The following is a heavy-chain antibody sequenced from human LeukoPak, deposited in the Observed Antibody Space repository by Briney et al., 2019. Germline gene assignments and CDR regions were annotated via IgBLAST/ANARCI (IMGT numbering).Heavy chain of an antibody. CDR2: IIGSGAST. CDR3: AKNRGVYTTSSLYS. J-gene: IGHJ4*02. D-gene: IGHD6-6*01. V-gene: IGHV3-23*01. Sequence: ETLSLTCTVSGGSISSGGYYWSWVRQAPGKGLEWVSAIIGSGASTFYADSVKGRFTISRDNSKNTLCLQMNSLRADDTAVYYCAKNRGVYTTSSLYSWGQGTLVTVSS. CDR1: GGSISSGGYY.